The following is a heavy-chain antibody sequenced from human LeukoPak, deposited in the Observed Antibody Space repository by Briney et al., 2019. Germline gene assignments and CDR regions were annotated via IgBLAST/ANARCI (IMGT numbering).Heavy chain of an antibody. V-gene: IGHV3-74*01. CDR3: ARDIRYDIPWGDAFDI. CDR2: INSDGSST. D-gene: IGHD3-9*01. Sequence: GGSLRLSCAASGFTFSSYWMHWVRQAPGKGLVWVSRINSDGSSTSYADSVKGRFTISRDNAKHTLYLQMNSLRAEDTAVYYCARDIRYDIPWGDAFDIWGQGTMVTVSS. J-gene: IGHJ3*02. CDR1: GFTFSSYW.